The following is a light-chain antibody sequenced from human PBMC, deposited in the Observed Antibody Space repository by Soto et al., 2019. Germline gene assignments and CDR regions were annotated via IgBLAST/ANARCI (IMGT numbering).Light chain of an antibody. CDR3: QQYGHSPIT. J-gene: IGKJ5*01. CDR2: GAS. CDR1: QSVSSSL. V-gene: IGKV3-20*01. Sequence: EIVLTQSPGTLSLSPGERATLSCRASQSVSSSLAWYQQKTGQAPRLLISGASSRATGIPDRFSGSGSETDFTLTNRRLEPEDFALYYCQQYGHSPITFGQGTRLEIK.